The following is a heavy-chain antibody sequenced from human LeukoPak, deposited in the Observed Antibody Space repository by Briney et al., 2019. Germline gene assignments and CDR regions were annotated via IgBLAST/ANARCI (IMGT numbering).Heavy chain of an antibody. Sequence: YPGGSLRLSCAASGFTFSSYWMSWVRQAPGKGLEWVANIKQDGSEKYYVDSVKGRFTISRDNAKNPLYLQMNSLRAEDTAVYYCAKEYSSGWSPQDYWGQGTLVTVSS. J-gene: IGHJ4*02. CDR3: AKEYSSGWSPQDY. CDR1: GFTFSSYW. D-gene: IGHD6-19*01. CDR2: IKQDGSEK. V-gene: IGHV3-7*01.